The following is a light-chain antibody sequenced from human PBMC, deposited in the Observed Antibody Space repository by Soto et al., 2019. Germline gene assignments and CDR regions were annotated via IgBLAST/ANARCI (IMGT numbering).Light chain of an antibody. Sequence: QSVLTQPPSASGTPGQRVTISCSGSSSNIGGNYVYWYQQLPGTAPKLLIYRNNHRPSGVPDRFSGSKSGTSASLAISGLRSEDEADYYCAAWDDSLSVWVFGGGTKLTVL. CDR1: SSNIGGNY. V-gene: IGLV1-47*01. CDR3: AAWDDSLSVWV. CDR2: RNN. J-gene: IGLJ3*02.